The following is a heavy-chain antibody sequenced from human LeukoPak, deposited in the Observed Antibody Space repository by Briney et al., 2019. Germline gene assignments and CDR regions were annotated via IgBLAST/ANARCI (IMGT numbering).Heavy chain of an antibody. V-gene: IGHV1-3*01. CDR1: GYTFTSYA. J-gene: IGHJ5*02. D-gene: IGHD6-19*01. CDR2: INAGNGNT. Sequence: ASVKVSCKASGYTFTSYAMHWVRQAHGQRLEWMGWINAGNGNTKYSQKFQGTVTITRDTSASTVYMELSSLRSEDTAVYYCARDRSSGWEGNWFDPWGQGTLVTVSS. CDR3: ARDRSSGWEGNWFDP.